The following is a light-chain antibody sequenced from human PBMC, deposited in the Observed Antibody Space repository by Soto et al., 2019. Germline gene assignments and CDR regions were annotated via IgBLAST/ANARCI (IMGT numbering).Light chain of an antibody. CDR2: GAS. CDR1: QSGFSFY. Sequence: EIVLTQSPRTLSLSPGERATLSCRASQSGFSFYLAWFQQKPGQAPRLLIYGASTRATGIPDRFSGSGSGTDFTLTISRLEPEDFAVYYCHQYGSSPWTLGQGTKVEIK. J-gene: IGKJ1*01. V-gene: IGKV3-20*01. CDR3: HQYGSSPWT.